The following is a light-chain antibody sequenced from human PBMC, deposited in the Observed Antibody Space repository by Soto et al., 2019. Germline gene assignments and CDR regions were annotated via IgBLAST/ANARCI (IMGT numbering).Light chain of an antibody. CDR3: SSYTSDNRSYD. CDR2: EVS. CDR1: SSDVGAYTS. Sequence: QSALTQPASVSGSPGQSITISCTGTSSDVGAYTSVSWYQQHPGKAPKLMIYEVSNRPSGVSNRFSGSKSGNTASLTISGLQAEDEAHYYCSSYTSDNRSYDFGTGTKLTVL. V-gene: IGLV2-14*01. J-gene: IGLJ1*01.